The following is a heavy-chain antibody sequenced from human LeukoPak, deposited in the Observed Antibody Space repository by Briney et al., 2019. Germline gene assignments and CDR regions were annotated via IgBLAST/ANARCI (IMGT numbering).Heavy chain of an antibody. J-gene: IGHJ4*02. V-gene: IGHV3-23*01. Sequence: RGSLRLSCAASGFTFSSYAMSWVRQAPGKGLEWVSVISGSGDSTYYADSVKGRFTISRDNSKNTLYLQMNSLRAEDTAVYYCAKVSWGYGSGSYGYWGQGTLVTVSS. CDR1: GFTFSSYA. CDR3: AKVSWGYGSGSYGY. D-gene: IGHD3-10*01. CDR2: ISGSGDST.